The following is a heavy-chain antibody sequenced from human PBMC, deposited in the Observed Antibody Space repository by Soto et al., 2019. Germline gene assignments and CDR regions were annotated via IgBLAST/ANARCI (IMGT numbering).Heavy chain of an antibody. V-gene: IGHV4-4*07. D-gene: IGHD6-13*01. Sequence: PSETLSLTCTVSGGSISNYYWTWIRQPAGKGLEWIGRIYSSGNPNYNSSLKSRLTMSVDTSKNQFSLKLTSVTAADTAVYYCARQTTFSSSWYDYWGQGTLVTVSS. CDR1: GGSISNYY. CDR3: ARQTTFSSSWYDY. CDR2: IYSSGNP. J-gene: IGHJ4*02.